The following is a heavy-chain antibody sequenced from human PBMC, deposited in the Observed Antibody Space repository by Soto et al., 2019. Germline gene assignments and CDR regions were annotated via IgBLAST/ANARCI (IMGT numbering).Heavy chain of an antibody. J-gene: IGHJ4*02. V-gene: IGHV1-69*02. D-gene: IGHD3-22*01. CDR3: ARVSGSYYYDSSGYYYWRYFDY. CDR1: GGTFSSYT. CDR2: IIPILGIA. Sequence: SVKVSCKASGGTFSSYTISWVRQAPGQGLEWMGRIIPILGIANYAQKFQGRVTITADKSTSTAYMELSSLRSEDTAVYYCARVSGSYYYDSSGYYYWRYFDYWGQGTLVTVSS.